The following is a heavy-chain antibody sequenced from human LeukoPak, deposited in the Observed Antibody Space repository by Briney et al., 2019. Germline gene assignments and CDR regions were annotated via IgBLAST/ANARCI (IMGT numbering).Heavy chain of an antibody. D-gene: IGHD2/OR15-2a*01. Sequence: GGPLRLSCSASGFTFSSFAMHWVRQAPGKGLEYVAAISRNGGSTYYADSVKGRFTISRDNSKNTLYLQMSSLRAEDTAVYLCVKDLRSDFMGVLSRYLSYWGQGTLVTVSS. V-gene: IGHV3-64D*09. CDR1: GFTFSSFA. CDR2: ISRNGGST. J-gene: IGHJ4*02. CDR3: VKDLRSDFMGVLSRYLSY.